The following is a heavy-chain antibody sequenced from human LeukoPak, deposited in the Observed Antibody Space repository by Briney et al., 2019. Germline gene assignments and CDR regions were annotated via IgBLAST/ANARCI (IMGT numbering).Heavy chain of an antibody. CDR1: GYTFTSYD. CDR3: ARVASRKAITVGY. J-gene: IGHJ4*02. Sequence: ASVKVSCKASGYTFTSYDINWVRQATGQGLEWMGWMNPNSGNTGYAQKFQGRVTMTRNTSISTAYMELSSLRSEDTAVYYCARVASRKAITVGYWGQGTLVTVSS. D-gene: IGHD4-23*01. CDR2: MNPNSGNT. V-gene: IGHV1-8*01.